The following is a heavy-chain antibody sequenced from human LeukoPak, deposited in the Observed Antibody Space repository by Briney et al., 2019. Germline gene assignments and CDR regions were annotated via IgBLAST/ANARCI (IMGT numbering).Heavy chain of an antibody. V-gene: IGHV4-61*01. CDR1: GDSVNSGTYY. Sequence: SETLSLTCTVSGDSVNSGTYYWNWIRQPPGKGLEWIGYIYYSGNTKHNPSLKSRVTISLDTSKNQFSLNLSSVTAADTAMYYCARCASGFDSWGQGTLVTVSS. D-gene: IGHD1-1*01. J-gene: IGHJ4*02. CDR3: ARCASGFDS. CDR2: IYYSGNT.